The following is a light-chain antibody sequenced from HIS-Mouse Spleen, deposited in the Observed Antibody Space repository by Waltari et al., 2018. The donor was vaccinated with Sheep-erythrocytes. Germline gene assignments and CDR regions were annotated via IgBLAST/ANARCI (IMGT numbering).Light chain of an antibody. CDR3: QQYDNLLT. CDR2: DAA. CDR1: QDISNY. V-gene: IGKV1-33*01. J-gene: IGKJ4*01. Sequence: DMLMTQSSSSLSAAVGYRVTITCHASQDISNYLNWYQQKPGKSTKLLIYDAAKLETGVQSRFSGSGSGTDFTFTISSLQPEDIATYYCQQYDNLLTFGGGTKVESK.